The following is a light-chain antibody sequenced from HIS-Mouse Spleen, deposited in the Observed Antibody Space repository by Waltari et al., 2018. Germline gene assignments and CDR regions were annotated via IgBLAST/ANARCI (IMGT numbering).Light chain of an antibody. CDR1: NLGDKY. CDR2: QDS. Sequence: YELTQPPSVSVSPGQTASIPCSGCNLGDKYGCWYQQKPGQSPGLVIYQDSKRPSGLPVRFSGSNSGNTATLTISGTQAMDEADYYCQAWDSSTAVFGGGTKLTVL. CDR3: QAWDSSTAV. V-gene: IGLV3-1*01. J-gene: IGLJ2*01.